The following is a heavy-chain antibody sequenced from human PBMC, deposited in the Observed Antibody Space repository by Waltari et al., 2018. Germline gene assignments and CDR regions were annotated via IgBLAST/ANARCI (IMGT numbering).Heavy chain of an antibody. Sequence: EVQLVESGGVVVQPGGSLRLSCAASGVAFDAYTLRWVRQAPGKGLEWVSLISWDGCSTYYSDSVKGRFTISRDNSKNSLYLQMNSLRTEDTALYYCAKHIRGNGAFDIWGQGTMVTVSS. V-gene: IGHV3-43*01. CDR3: AKHIRGNGAFDI. D-gene: IGHD3-16*01. CDR1: GVAFDAYT. CDR2: ISWDGCST. J-gene: IGHJ3*02.